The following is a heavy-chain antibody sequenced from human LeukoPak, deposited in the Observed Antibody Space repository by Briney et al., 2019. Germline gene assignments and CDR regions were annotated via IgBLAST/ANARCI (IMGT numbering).Heavy chain of an antibody. J-gene: IGHJ4*02. CDR2: IYPSDSDT. CDR1: GSSFTSYW. Sequence: GESLKISCKGSGSSFTSYWIGWVRQLPGKGLEWMGIIYPSDSDTRYSPSFQGQVTISADKSISTAYLQWSSLRASDTAIYYCARRYYDSSGYYCLDYWGQGTLVTVSS. D-gene: IGHD3-22*01. CDR3: ARRYYDSSGYYCLDY. V-gene: IGHV5-51*01.